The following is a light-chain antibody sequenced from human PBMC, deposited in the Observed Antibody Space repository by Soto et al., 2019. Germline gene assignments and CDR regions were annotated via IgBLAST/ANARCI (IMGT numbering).Light chain of an antibody. V-gene: IGKV1-5*01. J-gene: IGKJ1*01. CDR3: QQYNTYSRT. Sequence: DIQMTQSPSTLSASVGDRVTITCRASQSISNWLAWYQQKPGKAPKLLIYDASSLESGVPSRFSGSGSGTEFTLTISSLQPDDFATYYCQQYNTYSRTFGQGTTVDIK. CDR2: DAS. CDR1: QSISNW.